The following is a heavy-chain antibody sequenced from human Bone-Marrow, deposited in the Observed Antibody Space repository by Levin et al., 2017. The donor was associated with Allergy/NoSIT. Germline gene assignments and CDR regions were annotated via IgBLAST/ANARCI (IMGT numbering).Heavy chain of an antibody. V-gene: IGHV4-39*07. Sequence: PSETLSLTCTVSGGSITSSSDYWGWIRQPPGKGLEWIGSIYYSGSTYYNPSLKSRVTISVDTSKNQFSLKLSSVTAADTAVYYCARARYSGSYSYFDYWGQGTLVTVSS. CDR2: IYYSGST. J-gene: IGHJ4*02. CDR1: GGSITSSSDY. D-gene: IGHD1-26*01. CDR3: ARARYSGSYSYFDY.